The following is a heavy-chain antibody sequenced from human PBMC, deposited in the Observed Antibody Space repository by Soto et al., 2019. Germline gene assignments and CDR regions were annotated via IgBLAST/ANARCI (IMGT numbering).Heavy chain of an antibody. CDR2: ISSSSSYI. Sequence: GGSLRLSCAASGFTFSSYSMNWVRQAPGKGLEWVSSISSSSSYIYYADSVKGRFTISRNNAKNSLYLQMNSLRAEDTAVYYCARDYPFGVHLGELSLWGYFDYWGQGTLVTVSS. J-gene: IGHJ4*02. D-gene: IGHD3-16*02. CDR3: ARDYPFGVHLGELSLWGYFDY. V-gene: IGHV3-21*01. CDR1: GFTFSSYS.